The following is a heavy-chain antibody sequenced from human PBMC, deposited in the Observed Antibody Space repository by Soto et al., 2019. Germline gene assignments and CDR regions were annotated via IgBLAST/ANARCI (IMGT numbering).Heavy chain of an antibody. V-gene: IGHV3-74*01. CDR2: INSDGSST. Sequence: PGGSLRLSCAASGFTFSSYWMHWVRQAPGKGLVWVSRINSDGSSTSYADSVKGRFTISRDNAKNTLYLQMNSLRAEDTAVYYCARESGLGGYDCAAFDIWGQGTMVTVSS. CDR1: GFTFSSYW. J-gene: IGHJ3*02. CDR3: ARESGLGGYDCAAFDI. D-gene: IGHD5-12*01.